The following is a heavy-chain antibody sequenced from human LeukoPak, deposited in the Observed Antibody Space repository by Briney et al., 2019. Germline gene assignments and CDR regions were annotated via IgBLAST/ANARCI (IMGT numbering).Heavy chain of an antibody. D-gene: IGHD2-21*01. CDR2: INPNSGGT. CDR1: GYTFTGYY. V-gene: IGHV1-2*02. Sequence: GASVKVSCKASGYTFTGYYMHWVRQAPGQGLEWMGWINPNSGGTNYAQKLQGRVTMTTDTSTSTAYMELRSLRSDDTAVYYCAKAPVTSCRGAYCYPFDYWGQGTLVTVSS. J-gene: IGHJ4*02. CDR3: AKAPVTSCRGAYCYPFDY.